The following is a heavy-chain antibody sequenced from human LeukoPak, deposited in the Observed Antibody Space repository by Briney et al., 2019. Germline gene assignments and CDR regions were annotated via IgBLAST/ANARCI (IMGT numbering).Heavy chain of an antibody. CDR2: INHSGST. D-gene: IGHD6-13*01. Sequence: SETLSLTCAVYGGSFSGYYWSWIRQPPGKGLEWIGEINHSGSTNYNPSLKSRVTISVDTSKNQFSLKLSSVTAADTAVYNCARGNSSSWYGGFDYWGQGTLVTVSS. J-gene: IGHJ4*02. V-gene: IGHV4-34*01. CDR1: GGSFSGYY. CDR3: ARGNSSSWYGGFDY.